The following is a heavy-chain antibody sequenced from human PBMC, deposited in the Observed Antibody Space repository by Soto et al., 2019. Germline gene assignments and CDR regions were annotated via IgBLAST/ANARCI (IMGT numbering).Heavy chain of an antibody. D-gene: IGHD1-26*01. Sequence: PGGSLRLSCAASGFTFSSYWMHWVRQAPGKGLVWVSRINNDGSTTTYADSVKGRFTISRDDAKNTLYLQMNSLRAEDTAVYYGVRGYSGTYRIDYWGQGTPVTVSS. CDR3: VRGYSGTYRIDY. J-gene: IGHJ4*02. CDR1: GFTFSSYW. CDR2: INNDGSTT. V-gene: IGHV3-74*01.